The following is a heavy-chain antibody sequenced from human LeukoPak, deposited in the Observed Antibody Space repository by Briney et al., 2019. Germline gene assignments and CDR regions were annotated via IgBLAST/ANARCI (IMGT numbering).Heavy chain of an antibody. CDR2: IYTSGST. CDR1: GGSISSGSYY. J-gene: IGHJ6*03. CDR3: ARERTGYLGYYYYYMDV. Sequence: PSETLSLTCTVSGGSISSGSYYWSWIRQPAGKGLEWIGRIYTSGSTNYNPSLKSRVTISVDTSKNQFSLKLSSVTAADTAVYYCARERTGYLGYYYYYMDVWGKGTTVTISS. D-gene: IGHD6-13*01. V-gene: IGHV4-61*02.